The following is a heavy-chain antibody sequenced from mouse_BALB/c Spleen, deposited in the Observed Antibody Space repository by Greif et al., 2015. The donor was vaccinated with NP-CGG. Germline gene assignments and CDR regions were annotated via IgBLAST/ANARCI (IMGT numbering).Heavy chain of an antibody. CDR3: ARSYYRYDSAMDY. D-gene: IGHD2-14*01. CDR2: IWAGGST. J-gene: IGHJ4*01. V-gene: IGHV2-9*02. CDR1: GFSLTSYG. Sequence: VKLVESGPGLVAPSQSLSITCTVSGFSLTSYGVHWVRQPPGKGLEWLGVIWAGGSTNYNSALMSRLSISKDNSKSQVFLKMNRLQTDDTAMYYCARSYYRYDSAMDYWGQGTSVTVSS.